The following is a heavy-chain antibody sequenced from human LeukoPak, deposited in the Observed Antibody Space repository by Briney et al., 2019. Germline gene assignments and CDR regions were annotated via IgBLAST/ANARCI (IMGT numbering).Heavy chain of an antibody. V-gene: IGHV4-59*01. CDR3: ARQNALDRKLEY. CDR2: IYYSGST. J-gene: IGHJ4*02. D-gene: IGHD1-14*01. Sequence: PSETLSLTCTVSGGSISSYYWSWIRQPPGKGLEWIGYIYYSGSTNYNPSLKSRVTISVDTSKNQFSLKLSSVTAADTAVYYCARQNALDRKLEYWGQGTLVTVSS. CDR1: GGSISSYY.